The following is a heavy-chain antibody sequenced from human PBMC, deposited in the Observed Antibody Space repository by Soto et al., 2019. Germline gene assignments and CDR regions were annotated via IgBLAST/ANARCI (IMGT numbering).Heavy chain of an antibody. J-gene: IGHJ3*02. Sequence: QVQLVQSGAEEKKPGASVKVSCKASGYTFTSYAMHWVRQAPGQRLEWMGWINAGNGNTKYSQKFQGRVTITRDTPASTDYMELSSLTSEDTAVYYCASTPEYSYVHDAFDIWGQGTMVTVSS. D-gene: IGHD5-18*01. CDR2: INAGNGNT. V-gene: IGHV1-3*05. CDR1: GYTFTSYA. CDR3: ASTPEYSYVHDAFDI.